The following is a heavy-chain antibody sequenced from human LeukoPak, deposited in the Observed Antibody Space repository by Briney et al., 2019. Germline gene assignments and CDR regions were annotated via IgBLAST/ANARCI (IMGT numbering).Heavy chain of an antibody. J-gene: IGHJ6*03. V-gene: IGHV4-38-2*02. D-gene: IGHD3-3*01. Sequence: SETLSLTCTVSGYSISSGYYWGWIRQPPGKGLEWIGSIYHSGSTYYNPSLKSRVTISVDTSKNQFSLKLSSVTAADTAVYYCARDSPIFGVVKYMDVWGKGTTVTVSS. CDR3: ARDSPIFGVVKYMDV. CDR1: GYSISSGYY. CDR2: IYHSGST.